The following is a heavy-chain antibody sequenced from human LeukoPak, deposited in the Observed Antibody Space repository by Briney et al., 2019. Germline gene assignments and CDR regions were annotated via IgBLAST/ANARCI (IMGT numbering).Heavy chain of an antibody. CDR2: IYYSGST. CDR3: ARRDYGDYEGAFDI. CDR1: GGSISSSSYY. J-gene: IGHJ3*02. D-gene: IGHD4-17*01. Sequence: SETLSLTCTVSGGSISSSSYYWGWIRQPPGKGLEWIGSIYYSGSTYYNPSLKSRVTISVDTSKNQFSLKLSSVTAADTAVYYCARRDYGDYEGAFDIWGQGTMVTVSS. V-gene: IGHV4-39*07.